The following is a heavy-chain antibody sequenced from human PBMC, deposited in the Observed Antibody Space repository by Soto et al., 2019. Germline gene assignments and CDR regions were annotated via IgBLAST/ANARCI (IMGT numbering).Heavy chain of an antibody. J-gene: IGHJ4*02. CDR2: IRPDGSET. Sequence: EVQLVQSGGGLVQPGGSLRLSCVGSGFTFTDFYMNWVRQAPGKGLEWVANIRPDGSETNYVESVKGRFTTSRDNAKNSLCLQMNSLRADDTAVYYCAGWGGHDYKYWGQGILVTVSS. D-gene: IGHD4-4*01. CDR3: AGWGGHDYKY. CDR1: GFTFTDFY. V-gene: IGHV3-7*03.